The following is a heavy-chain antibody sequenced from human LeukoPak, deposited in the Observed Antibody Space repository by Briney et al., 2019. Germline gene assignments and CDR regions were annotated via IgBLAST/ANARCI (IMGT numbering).Heavy chain of an antibody. CDR3: ARGHSYGSYYFDY. J-gene: IGHJ4*02. D-gene: IGHD5-18*01. CDR2: INHSGST. V-gene: IGHV4-34*01. CDR1: GGSFSGYY. Sequence: SETLSLXCAVYGGSFSGYYWSWIRQPPGKVLEWIGEINHSGSTNYNPSLKSRVTISVDTSKNQFSLKLSSVTAADTAVYYCARGHSYGSYYFDYWGQGTLVTVSS.